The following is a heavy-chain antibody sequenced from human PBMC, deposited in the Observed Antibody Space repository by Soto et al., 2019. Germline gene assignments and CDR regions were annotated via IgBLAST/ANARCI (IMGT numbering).Heavy chain of an antibody. D-gene: IGHD6-6*01. CDR1: GGSINDFY. Sequence: SQTLSLTCTVSGGSINDFYWSWIRQPPGKGLEWIGYIYYSGSTDYNPSLKGRVTISVDTSKNQFSLKLRSVTAADTAVYYCARVGGVAARTFDYWGQGTLVTVSS. CDR3: ARVGGVAARTFDY. J-gene: IGHJ4*02. V-gene: IGHV4-59*01. CDR2: IYYSGST.